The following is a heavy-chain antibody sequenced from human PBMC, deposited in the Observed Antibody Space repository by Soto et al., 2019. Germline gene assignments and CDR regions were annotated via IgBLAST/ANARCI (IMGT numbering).Heavy chain of an antibody. D-gene: IGHD2-15*01. CDR2: IYSSGNT. J-gene: IGHJ2*01. Sequence: QVQLLESGPGLVKPSQTLSLTCTVSGGSIISGGNYWNWIRQHPGKGLEWIGYIYSSGNTYYNPSLQRRVSMSLDPSENDFSLKLTSVTAADTAVYYCARQRDCTGSSCAGNFDLWGRGTLVTVSS. CDR3: ARQRDCTGSSCAGNFDL. CDR1: GGSIISGGNY. V-gene: IGHV4-31*03.